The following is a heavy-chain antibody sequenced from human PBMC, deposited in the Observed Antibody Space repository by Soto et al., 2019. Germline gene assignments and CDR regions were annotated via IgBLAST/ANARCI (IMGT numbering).Heavy chain of an antibody. CDR1: GGSIISGDYY. CDR2: IYYSGST. D-gene: IGHD6-13*01. J-gene: IGHJ5*02. CDR3: ARGASRIAAAGNWFDP. Sequence: SETLSLTCTVSGGSIISGDYYWSWIRQPPGKGLEWIGYIYYSGSTYYNPSLKSRVTISVDTSKNQFSLRLGSVTAADTAVYYCARGASRIAAAGNWFDPWGQGTLVTVSS. V-gene: IGHV4-30-4*01.